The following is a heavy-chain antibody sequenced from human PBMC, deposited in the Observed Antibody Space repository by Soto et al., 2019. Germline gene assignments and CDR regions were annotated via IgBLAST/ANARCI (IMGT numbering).Heavy chain of an antibody. CDR3: ARVALLWFGELSEPFYYFDY. D-gene: IGHD3-10*01. Sequence: ASVKVSCKASGYTFTSYGISWVRQAPGQGLEWMGWISAYNGNTNYAQKLQGRVTMTTDTSTSTAYMELRSLRSDDTAVYYCARVALLWFGELSEPFYYFDYWGQGTLVTVSS. V-gene: IGHV1-18*01. CDR2: ISAYNGNT. J-gene: IGHJ4*02. CDR1: GYTFTSYG.